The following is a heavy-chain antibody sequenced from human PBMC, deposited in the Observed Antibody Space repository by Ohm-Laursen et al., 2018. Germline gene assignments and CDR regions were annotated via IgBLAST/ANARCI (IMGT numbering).Heavy chain of an antibody. CDR1: GVSISSYY. Sequence: TLSLTCTVSGVSISSYYWSWIRQPPGKGLEWIGYIYYSGSTNYNPSLKSRVTISVDTSKNQFSLKLSSVTAADTAVYYCARRSGWGSYRVLHAFDIWGQGTMVTVSS. CDR3: ARRSGWGSYRVLHAFDI. J-gene: IGHJ3*02. V-gene: IGHV4-59*01. CDR2: IYYSGST. D-gene: IGHD3-16*02.